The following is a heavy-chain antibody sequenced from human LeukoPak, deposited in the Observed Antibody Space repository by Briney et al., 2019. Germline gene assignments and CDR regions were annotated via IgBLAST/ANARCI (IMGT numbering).Heavy chain of an antibody. V-gene: IGHV3-15*01. J-gene: IGHJ4*02. CDR2: ILSKSEGGTA. CDR1: GFTFSNAW. Sequence: GGSLRLSCAASGFTFSNAWMSWVRQAPGKGLEWVGRILSKSEGGTADYSSPVKGRFTISRDESKDTLYLQMDSLKTEDTAIYYCTTESYDTWGQGTLVTVSS. D-gene: IGHD3-16*01. CDR3: TTESYDT.